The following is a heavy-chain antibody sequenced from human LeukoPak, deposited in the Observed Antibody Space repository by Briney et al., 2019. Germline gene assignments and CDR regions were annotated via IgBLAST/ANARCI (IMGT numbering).Heavy chain of an antibody. CDR1: GFTFSSYA. D-gene: IGHD1-26*01. CDR3: ELRGPLGTYYFDY. V-gene: IGHV3-23*01. Sequence: GGSLRLSCTASGFTFSSYAMSWVRQAPGQGLEWVSAISGSGGSTYYADSVKGRFTISRDNSKNTLYLQMNSLRAEDTAVYYCELRGPLGTYYFDYWGQGTLVTVSS. J-gene: IGHJ4*02. CDR2: ISGSGGST.